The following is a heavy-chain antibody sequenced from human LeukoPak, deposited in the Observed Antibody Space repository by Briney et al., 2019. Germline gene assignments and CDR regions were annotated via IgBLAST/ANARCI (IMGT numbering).Heavy chain of an antibody. J-gene: IGHJ4*02. Sequence: PGGSLRLSCAASGFTFSYYWMHWVRQAPGKGLVWVSRISGDGSSTSYADSVKGRFTISRDNAKNTLYPQMNSLRAEDTAVYYCARARYCTNGVCSDKYYFDYWGQGTLVTVSS. D-gene: IGHD2-8*01. CDR1: GFTFSYYW. CDR3: ARARYCTNGVCSDKYYFDY. CDR2: ISGDGSST. V-gene: IGHV3-74*01.